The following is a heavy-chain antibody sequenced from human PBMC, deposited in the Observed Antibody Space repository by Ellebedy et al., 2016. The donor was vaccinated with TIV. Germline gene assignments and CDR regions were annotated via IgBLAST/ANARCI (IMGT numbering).Heavy chain of an antibody. CDR2: ISYNGNNE. Sequence: GGSLRLXCVASGFSFSYYAFHWVRQAPGKGLEWVAVISYNGNNEYHADSVKGRFSISRDNSRRILFLQMNSLRIEDTGVYFCARGDYGDNEIDYIDYWGQGTLVTVSP. V-gene: IGHV3-30-3*01. J-gene: IGHJ4*02. CDR3: ARGDYGDNEIDYIDY. D-gene: IGHD4-17*01. CDR1: GFSFSYYA.